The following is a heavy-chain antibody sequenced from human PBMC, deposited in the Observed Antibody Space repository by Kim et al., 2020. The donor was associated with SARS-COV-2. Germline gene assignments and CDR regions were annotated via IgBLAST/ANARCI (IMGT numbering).Heavy chain of an antibody. Sequence: YADSVKGRFTISRDNSNNTLYLQLNSLRAEDTAVYYCAKGVSRSCYSVTDYWGQGTLVTVSS. CDR3: AKGVSRSCYSVTDY. D-gene: IGHD2-15*01. V-gene: IGHV3-23*01. J-gene: IGHJ4*02.